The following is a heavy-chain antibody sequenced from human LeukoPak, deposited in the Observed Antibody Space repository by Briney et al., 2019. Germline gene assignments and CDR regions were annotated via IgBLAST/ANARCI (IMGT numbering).Heavy chain of an antibody. CDR2: ISGSGGST. Sequence: GGSLRLSCAASGFTFSSYAVSWVRQAPGKRLEWVSSISGSGGSTYSADSVKGRFTISRDNSKNTLYLQMNSLRAEDTALYYCAKDRSCTNDICHGDFDYWGQGTLVTVSS. CDR3: AKDRSCTNDICHGDFDY. J-gene: IGHJ4*02. D-gene: IGHD2-8*01. V-gene: IGHV3-23*01. CDR1: GFTFSSYA.